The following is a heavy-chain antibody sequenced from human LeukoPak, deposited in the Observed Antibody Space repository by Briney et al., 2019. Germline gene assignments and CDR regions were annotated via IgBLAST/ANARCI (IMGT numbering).Heavy chain of an antibody. CDR1: GFTFSSYW. D-gene: IGHD6-6*01. Sequence: GGSLRLSCAASGFTFSSYWMTWVRQAPGKGLEWVATIKQDGSERYYVDPVKGRFTISRDDAKNSLYLQMNGLRAEDTALYYCASPRLCTDPICPLGFDYWGQGTPVTVSS. CDR2: IKQDGSER. V-gene: IGHV3-7*01. J-gene: IGHJ4*01. CDR3: ASPRLCTDPICPLGFDY.